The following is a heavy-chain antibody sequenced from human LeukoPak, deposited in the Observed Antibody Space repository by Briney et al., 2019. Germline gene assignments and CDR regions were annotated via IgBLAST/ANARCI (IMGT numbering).Heavy chain of an antibody. CDR2: IYGGGSV. CDR3: ARGGSYLSAFDI. D-gene: IGHD1-26*01. Sequence: GGPLRLSCAASGFTVRSNYMRWLREARGKGVEWVSIIYGGGSVLYADSLKGRFTISRDNSKNTLYLQMNSLRGEDTAVYYCARGGSYLSAFDIWGQGTMVTVSS. V-gene: IGHV3-53*01. CDR1: GFTVRSNY. J-gene: IGHJ3*02.